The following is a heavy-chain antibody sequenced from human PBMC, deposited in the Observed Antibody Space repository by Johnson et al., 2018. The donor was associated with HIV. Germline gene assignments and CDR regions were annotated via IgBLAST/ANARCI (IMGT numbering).Heavy chain of an antibody. CDR2: ISHDGRNK. D-gene: IGHD2-21*01. Sequence: QVQLVESGGGVVQPGGSLRVSCAASGFTFSSYGMHWVRQAPGKGLEWVAFISHDGRNKYYPESVKGRFTISRDNSKSTLYLHMNSLIAEDTAVYYCAKLGGEDGFDIWGQGTMVTVSS. V-gene: IGHV3-30*02. CDR3: AKLGGEDGFDI. J-gene: IGHJ3*02. CDR1: GFTFSSYG.